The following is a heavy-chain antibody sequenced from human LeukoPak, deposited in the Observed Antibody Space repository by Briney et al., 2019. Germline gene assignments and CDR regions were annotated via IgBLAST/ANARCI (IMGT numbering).Heavy chain of an antibody. J-gene: IGHJ4*02. V-gene: IGHV3-74*01. CDR1: GNYW. Sequence: GGSLRPSCAASGNYWMHWVRQVPGKELVWASHINSDGSWTSYADSVKGRFTISKDNAKNTVYLQMNSLRAEDTAVYYCVSFYEAYWGRGTLVTVSS. CDR3: VSFYEAY. CDR2: INSDGSWT. D-gene: IGHD2/OR15-2a*01.